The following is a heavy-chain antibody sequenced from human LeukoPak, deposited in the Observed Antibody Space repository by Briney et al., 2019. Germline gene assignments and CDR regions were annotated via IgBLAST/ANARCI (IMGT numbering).Heavy chain of an antibody. V-gene: IGHV4-39*07. D-gene: IGHD6-19*01. CDR2: LHSSGST. CDR3: ARRSSGWPNNWFDS. Sequence: PSETLSLTCTVSGGSLSSGGYSWAWIRQPQGKGLEWIGTLHSSGSTNYGSSLKSRVSMSADSSKNQFSLRLTSVTAADTAVYFCARRSSGWPNNWFDSWGQGTLVTVSS. CDR1: GGSLSSGGYS. J-gene: IGHJ5*01.